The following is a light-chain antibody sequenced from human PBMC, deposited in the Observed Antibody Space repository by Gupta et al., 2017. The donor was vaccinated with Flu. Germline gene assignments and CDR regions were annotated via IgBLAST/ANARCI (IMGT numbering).Light chain of an antibody. Sequence: QSVLTQPPSASGTPGQRVTISCSGSSSNIGSNHVNWYQHLPGTAPKLLIYWNNHRPSGVPDRFSGSKSGTSASLAISGPRSEDEADYYCAAWDDSLSGWVFGGGTKLTVL. CDR2: WNN. J-gene: IGLJ3*02. CDR3: AAWDDSLSGWV. V-gene: IGLV1-47*01. CDR1: SSNIGSNH.